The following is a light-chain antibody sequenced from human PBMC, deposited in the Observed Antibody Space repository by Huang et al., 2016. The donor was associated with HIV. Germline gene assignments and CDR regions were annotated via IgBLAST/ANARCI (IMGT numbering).Light chain of an antibody. CDR2: DAS. V-gene: IGKV3-11*01. J-gene: IGKJ4*01. CDR1: QSISNY. CDR3: QQRSRT. Sequence: EIVLTQSPATLSLSPGERATLSCRASQSISNYLAWYKQKPGQAPRLLIYDASNRATGIPARFRGSGSGTDFTLTISSLESEDFAVYYCQQRSRTFGGGTKVEIK.